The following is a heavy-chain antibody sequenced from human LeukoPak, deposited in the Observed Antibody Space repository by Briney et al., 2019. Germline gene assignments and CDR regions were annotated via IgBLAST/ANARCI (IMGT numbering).Heavy chain of an antibody. CDR1: GFTFSDYY. V-gene: IGHV3-11*04. D-gene: IGHD3-3*01. Sequence: SGGSLRLSCAASGFTFSDYYMSWIRQAPGKGLEWVSYISSSGSTIYYADSVKGRFTISRDTAKNSLYLQMNSLRAEDTAVYYCARLSPITIFGVVWFDPWGQGTLVTVSS. CDR2: ISSSGSTI. J-gene: IGHJ5*02. CDR3: ARLSPITIFGVVWFDP.